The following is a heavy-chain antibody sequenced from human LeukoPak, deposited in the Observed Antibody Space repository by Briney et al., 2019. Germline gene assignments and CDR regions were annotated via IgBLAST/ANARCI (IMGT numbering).Heavy chain of an antibody. Sequence: PGGSLRLSCAASGFTVDDYAMHWVRQAPGKGLEWISGITWNSDTIGYADSVKGRFTISRDNAKNSLYLQMNSLRTGDTAFYYCATNPPGIAVAGNGNFDYWGQGTLVTVSS. D-gene: IGHD6-19*01. CDR2: ITWNSDTI. CDR1: GFTVDDYA. V-gene: IGHV3-9*01. J-gene: IGHJ4*02. CDR3: ATNPPGIAVAGNGNFDY.